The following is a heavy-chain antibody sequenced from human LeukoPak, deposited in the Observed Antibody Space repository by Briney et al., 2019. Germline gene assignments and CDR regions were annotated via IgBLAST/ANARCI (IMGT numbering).Heavy chain of an antibody. V-gene: IGHV3-30*18. J-gene: IGHJ6*02. CDR2: LVYDGFYK. CDR1: GFTFSNAW. D-gene: IGHD3-10*01. Sequence: GGSLRLSCAASGFTFSNAWMSWVRQAPGKGLEWVALLVYDGFYKYYADSVKGRFTISRDDPTNTVYLHLSSLRAEDTAVYYCAKDLIARVRGSPMDVWGQGTRVIVSS. CDR3: AKDLIARVRGSPMDV.